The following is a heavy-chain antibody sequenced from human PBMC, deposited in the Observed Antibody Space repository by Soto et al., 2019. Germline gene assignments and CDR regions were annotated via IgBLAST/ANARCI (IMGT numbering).Heavy chain of an antibody. D-gene: IGHD6-19*01. CDR1: GFTFDDYA. Sequence: GGSLRLSCAASGFTFDDYAMHWVRQAPGKGLEWVSGISWNSGSIGYADSVKGRFTISRDNAKNSLYLQMNSLRAEDTALYYCAKTRGWYVESTYFDYWGQGTLVTVSS. J-gene: IGHJ4*02. CDR3: AKTRGWYVESTYFDY. V-gene: IGHV3-9*01. CDR2: ISWNSGSI.